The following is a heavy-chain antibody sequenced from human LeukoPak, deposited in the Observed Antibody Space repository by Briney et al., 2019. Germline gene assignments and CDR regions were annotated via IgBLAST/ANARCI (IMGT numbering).Heavy chain of an antibody. V-gene: IGHV1-18*01. D-gene: IGHD1-26*01. J-gene: IGHJ3*02. CDR3: ARPTASYDTLDI. CDR1: GYTFSSYG. CDR2: ISTSNSLT. Sequence: GASVTVSCKASGYTFSSYGISWVRQAPGQGLEWVGWISTSNSLTRYPEKFQDRVTLTTDASTSTAYMELRSLRSDDDAVYYCARPTASYDTLDIWGQGTRVTVSS.